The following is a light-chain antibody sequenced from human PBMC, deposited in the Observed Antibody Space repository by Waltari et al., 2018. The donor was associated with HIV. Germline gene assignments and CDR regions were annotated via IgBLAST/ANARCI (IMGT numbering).Light chain of an antibody. CDR3: YSTDNSGTHIRV. CDR2: EDS. Sequence: SYELTQPPSVSVSPGQTARITCSGNASPKKLPFWSPHKSGQAPVLVIYEDSKRPSGIPQRFSGSSSGTMATLTISGAQVADEADYYCYSTDNSGTHIRVFGGGTKLTVL. J-gene: IGLJ2*01. CDR1: ASPKKL. V-gene: IGLV3-10*01.